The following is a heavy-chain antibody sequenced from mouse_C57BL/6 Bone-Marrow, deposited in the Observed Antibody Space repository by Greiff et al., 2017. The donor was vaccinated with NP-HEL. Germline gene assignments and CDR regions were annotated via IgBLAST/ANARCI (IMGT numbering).Heavy chain of an antibody. Sequence: EVKLVESGPGLVKPSQSLSLTCSVTGYSITSGYYWNWIRQFPGNKLEWMGYISYDGSNNYNPSLKNRISITRDTSKNQFFLKLNSVTTEDTATYYCARGALGTWFAYWGQGTLVTVSA. V-gene: IGHV3-6*01. CDR1: GYSITSGYY. CDR2: ISYDGSN. CDR3: ARGALGTWFAY. D-gene: IGHD4-1*01. J-gene: IGHJ3*01.